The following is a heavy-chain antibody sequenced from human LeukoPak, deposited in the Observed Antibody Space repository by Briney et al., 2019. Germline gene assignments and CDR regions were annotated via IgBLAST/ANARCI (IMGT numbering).Heavy chain of an antibody. CDR1: GLSFKNYW. V-gene: IGHV3-7*04. J-gene: IGHJ4*02. CDR2: IKKDGSTT. CDR3: ARDVSAFDY. Sequence: GESLRLSCGVSGLSFKNYWMSWVRQAPGKGLEWVASIKKDGSTTFYVDSVKGRFTISRDNAKNSLYLQMHNLRAEDTAMYYCARDVSAFDYWGRGTLVTVSS. D-gene: IGHD6-19*01.